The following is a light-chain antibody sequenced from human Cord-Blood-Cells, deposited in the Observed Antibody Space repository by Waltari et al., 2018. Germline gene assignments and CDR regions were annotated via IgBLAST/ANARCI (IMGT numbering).Light chain of an antibody. J-gene: IGLJ3*02. Sequence: QSALTQPRSVSGSPGQSVTISCTGTSSDVGGYNYVSWYQQHPGKAPKLMIYDVSNRRAGVAGRFSGSKSGNTASLTISGLQAEDEADYYCCSYAGSYTWVFGGGTKLTVL. V-gene: IGLV2-11*01. CDR2: DVS. CDR1: SSDVGGYNY. CDR3: CSYAGSYTWV.